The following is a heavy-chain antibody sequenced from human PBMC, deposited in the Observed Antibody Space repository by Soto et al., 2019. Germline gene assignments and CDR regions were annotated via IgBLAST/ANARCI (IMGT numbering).Heavy chain of an antibody. CDR2: ISYDGSNK. Sequence: HPGGSLRLSCAASGFTFSSYGMHWVRQAPGKGLEWVAVISYDGSNKYYADSVKGRFTISRDNAKNQFSLKLSSVTAADTAVYHCARDGDTSSSRLRSYFDYWGQGTLVTVSS. D-gene: IGHD6-6*01. CDR1: GFTFSSYG. J-gene: IGHJ4*02. CDR3: ARDGDTSSSRLRSYFDY. V-gene: IGHV3-30*03.